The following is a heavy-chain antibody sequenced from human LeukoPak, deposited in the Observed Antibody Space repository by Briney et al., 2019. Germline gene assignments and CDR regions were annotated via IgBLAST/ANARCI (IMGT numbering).Heavy chain of an antibody. CDR1: GFTFSSYA. V-gene: IGHV3-30-3*01. J-gene: IGHJ4*02. CDR3: ARDMCSGGSCIIGSFDY. D-gene: IGHD2-15*01. Sequence: GRSLRLSCAASGFTFSSYAMHWVRQAPGKGLEWVAVISYDGSNKYYADSVKARFTISRDNSKNTLYLPMNSLRAEDTAVYSCARDMCSGGSCIIGSFDYWGQGTLVTVSS. CDR2: ISYDGSNK.